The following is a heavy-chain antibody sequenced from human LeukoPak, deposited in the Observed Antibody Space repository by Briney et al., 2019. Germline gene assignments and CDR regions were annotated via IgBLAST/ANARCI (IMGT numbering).Heavy chain of an antibody. D-gene: IGHD6-13*01. CDR3: ASSSSWGWDSFDY. CDR2: ISGSGGST. V-gene: IGHV3-23*01. Sequence: PGGSLRLSCAASGFTVSSNYMSWVRQAPGKGLEWVSAISGSGGSTYYADSVKGRFTISRDNSKNTLYLQMNSLRAEDTAVYYCASSSSWGWDSFDYWGQGTLVTVSS. CDR1: GFTVSSNY. J-gene: IGHJ4*02.